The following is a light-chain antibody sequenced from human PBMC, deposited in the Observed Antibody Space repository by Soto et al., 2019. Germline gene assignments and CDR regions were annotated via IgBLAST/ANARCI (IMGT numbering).Light chain of an antibody. CDR2: GVT. J-gene: IGLJ1*01. V-gene: IGLV2-14*01. Sequence: QSVLTQPASVSGSPGQSITISCTGTSSDVGAYYSVSWYQHHPGKAPKLIIYGVTNRPSGVSNRFSGSKSGNTASRTISGLQAEDEADYHCSSYTSGSSHYVFGTGTKVTVL. CDR3: SSYTSGSSHYV. CDR1: SSDVGAYYS.